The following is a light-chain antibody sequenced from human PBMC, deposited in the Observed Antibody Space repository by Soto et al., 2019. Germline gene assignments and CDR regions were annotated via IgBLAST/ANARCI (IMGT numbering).Light chain of an antibody. J-gene: IGKJ1*01. CDR2: EVS. Sequence: DIVMTQTPLSLSVTPGQPASISCRSSQSLLHSDGKTFFYWYLQKPGKPPQLLIYEVSNRFSGVSDRFSGSGSGTDFTLKISLGEAEDVGVYYCMQTKQLPWTFGQGTKVEIK. CDR1: QSLLHSDGKTF. CDR3: MQTKQLPWT. V-gene: IGKV2D-29*01.